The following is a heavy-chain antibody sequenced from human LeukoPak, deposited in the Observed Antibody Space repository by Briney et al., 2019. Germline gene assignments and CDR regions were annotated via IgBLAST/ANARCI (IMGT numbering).Heavy chain of an antibody. J-gene: IGHJ4*02. CDR2: IKEDGSET. V-gene: IGHV3-7*04. Sequence: PGRSLRLSCPASAFSFSSNWMSWVSQAPGKGLEWVASIKEDGSETYYVDSVKGRFTISRDNAKNSLYLQMNSLRAEDTAVYYCARDLHPRYYLPDYWGQGTLVTVSS. D-gene: IGHD1-26*01. CDR3: ARDLHPRYYLPDY. CDR1: AFSFSSNW.